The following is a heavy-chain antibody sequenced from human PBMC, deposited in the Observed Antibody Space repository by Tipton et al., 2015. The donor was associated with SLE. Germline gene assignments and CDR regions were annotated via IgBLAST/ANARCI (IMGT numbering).Heavy chain of an antibody. J-gene: IGHJ4*02. V-gene: IGHV1-18*01. D-gene: IGHD3-10*02. CDR2: ISTKNGDT. CDR3: ARECSGTGCLDF. Sequence: QVQLVQSGAEVMKPGASVKVSCKASGYTFTNFAISWVRQAPGQGLEWMGWISTKNGDTKYAQGFQGRVTLTTDTSTSTTYMALRSPTSDDTAIYYCARECSGTGCLDFWGQGTLVTVSS. CDR1: GYTFTNFA.